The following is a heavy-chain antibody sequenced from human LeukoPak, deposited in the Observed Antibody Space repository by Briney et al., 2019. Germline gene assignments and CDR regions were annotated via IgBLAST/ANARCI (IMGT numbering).Heavy chain of an antibody. V-gene: IGHV4-30-4*01. Sequence: SETLSLTCSVSGDSISSTTYSYYWSWIRQAPGKGLEWLGSIYLRGNTYYSPSLKSRVTISADASKNQFSLKLSSVTAADTAVYYCARGDLNFDYWGQGTLVTVSS. CDR3: ARGDLNFDY. CDR2: IYLRGNT. D-gene: IGHD3-3*01. CDR1: GDSISSTTYSYY. J-gene: IGHJ4*02.